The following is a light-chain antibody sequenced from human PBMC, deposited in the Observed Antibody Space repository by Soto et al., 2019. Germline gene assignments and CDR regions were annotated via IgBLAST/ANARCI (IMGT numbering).Light chain of an antibody. CDR1: QGISSY. Sequence: DIQLTQSPSFLSASVGDRVTITCRASQGISSYLAWYQQKPGKAPKLLIFGASTLQSGVPYRFSGSGSGTEFTLTISSLQPEDFATYYCQQLNSYSIFTFGHGTKVD. CDR2: GAS. CDR3: QQLNSYSIFT. J-gene: IGKJ3*01. V-gene: IGKV1-9*01.